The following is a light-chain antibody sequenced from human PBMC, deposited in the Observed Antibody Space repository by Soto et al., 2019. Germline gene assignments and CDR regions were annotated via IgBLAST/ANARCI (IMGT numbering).Light chain of an antibody. V-gene: IGKV1-5*01. J-gene: IGKJ4*01. CDR3: QQYNSFSPLT. CDR1: EDIGTW. CDR2: DAS. Sequence: DIPMTQSPSTLSASVGDRVTITCRASEDIGTWLAWYQQKPGKAPSLLIYDASTLQSGVPSRLSGSGSGTDFTLTISSLQPEDFATYYCQQYNSFSPLTFGGGTKVEIK.